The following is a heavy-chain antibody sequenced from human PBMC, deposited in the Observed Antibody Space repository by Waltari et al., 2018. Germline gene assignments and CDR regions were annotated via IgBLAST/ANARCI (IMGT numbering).Heavy chain of an antibody. V-gene: IGHV4-34*01. D-gene: IGHD3-10*01. CDR2: IKHSGST. Sequence: QVQLQQWGAGLLKPSETLSLTCAVYGGSFSGYYWSWIRQPPGKGLEWIGEIKHSGSTNYNPSLKSRVTISVDTSKNQFSLKLSSVTAADTAVYYCARGLDYYGSGSYYLYNWFDPWGQGNLVTVSS. J-gene: IGHJ5*02. CDR3: ARGLDYYGSGSYYLYNWFDP. CDR1: GGSFSGYY.